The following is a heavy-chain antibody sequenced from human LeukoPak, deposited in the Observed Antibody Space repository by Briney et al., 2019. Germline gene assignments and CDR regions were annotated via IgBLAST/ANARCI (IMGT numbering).Heavy chain of an antibody. D-gene: IGHD3-22*01. Sequence: GASVKVSCKASGYTFTGYYMHWVRQAPGQGLEWMGWINPNSGGTNYAQKVQGRVTMTRDTSISTAYMELSRLRSDDTAVYYCARNYDSSGYYYLDWGQGTLVTVSS. CDR1: GYTFTGYY. J-gene: IGHJ4*02. CDR2: INPNSGGT. CDR3: ARNYDSSGYYYLD. V-gene: IGHV1-2*02.